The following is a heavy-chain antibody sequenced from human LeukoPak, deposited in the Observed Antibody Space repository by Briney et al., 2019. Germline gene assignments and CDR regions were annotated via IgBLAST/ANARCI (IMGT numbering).Heavy chain of an antibody. CDR1: GGSISSGDYY. V-gene: IGHV4-30-4*08. Sequence: TSQTLSLTCTVSGGSISSGDYYWSWIRQPPGKGLEWIGYIYYSGSTYYNPSLKSRVTISVDTSKNQFSLKLSPVTAADTAVYYCARVLRSSGWPGLFDYWGQGTLVTVSS. CDR3: ARVLRSSGWPGLFDY. CDR2: IYYSGST. J-gene: IGHJ4*02. D-gene: IGHD6-19*01.